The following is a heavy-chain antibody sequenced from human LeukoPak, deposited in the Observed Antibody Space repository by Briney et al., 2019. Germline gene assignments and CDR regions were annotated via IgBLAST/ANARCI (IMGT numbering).Heavy chain of an antibody. Sequence: TGGSLRLSCAASGFTVSSNYMSWVRQAPGRGLEWVSAISGSGGSTYYADSVKGRFTTSRDNSKNTLYLQMNSLRAEDTAVYYCAKDRKTTVVPYFDYWGQGTLATVSS. CDR3: AKDRKTTVVPYFDY. J-gene: IGHJ4*02. CDR2: ISGSGGST. D-gene: IGHD4-23*01. V-gene: IGHV3-23*01. CDR1: GFTVSSNY.